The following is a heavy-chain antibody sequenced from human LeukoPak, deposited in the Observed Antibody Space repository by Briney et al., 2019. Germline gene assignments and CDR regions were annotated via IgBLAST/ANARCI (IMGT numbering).Heavy chain of an antibody. J-gene: IGHJ4*02. CDR1: GYSFTSYW. V-gene: IGHV5-51*01. D-gene: IGHD6-13*01. CDR3: ARQGYSSSWYLDY. Sequence: GESLKISCKGSGYSFTSYWIGWVRQMPVKGLERMGIIYPGDSDTRYSPSFQGQVTISADKFISTAYLQWSSLKASDTAMYYCARQGYSSSWYLDYWGQGTLVTVSS. CDR2: IYPGDSDT.